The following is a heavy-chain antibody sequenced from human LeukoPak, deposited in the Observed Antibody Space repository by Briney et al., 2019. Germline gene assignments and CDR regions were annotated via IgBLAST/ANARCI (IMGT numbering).Heavy chain of an antibody. CDR2: IIPIFGTA. CDR3: ARGKGMSAGAYSYGQYHYYYGMDV. V-gene: IGHV1-69*13. Sequence: SVKVSCKASGGTFSSYAISWVRQAPGQGLEWMGGIIPIFGTANYAQKFQGRVTITADESTSTAYMELSSLRSEDTAVYYCARGKGMSAGAYSYGQYHYYYGMDVWGKGTTVTVSS. D-gene: IGHD5-18*01. CDR1: GGTFSSYA. J-gene: IGHJ6*04.